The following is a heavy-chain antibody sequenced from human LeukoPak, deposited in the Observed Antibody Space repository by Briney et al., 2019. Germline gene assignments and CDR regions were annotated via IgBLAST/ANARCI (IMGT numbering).Heavy chain of an antibody. CDR3: AKNQYYYDSAADY. CDR1: GFTFSSYA. V-gene: IGHV3-23*01. D-gene: IGHD3-22*01. Sequence: PGGSLRLSCAASGFTFSSYAMSWVRQAPWKGLEWVSAISGSGGSTYYADSVTGRFTISRDNSKNTLYLQMNSLRAEDTAVYYCAKNQYYYDSAADYWGQGTLVTVSS. J-gene: IGHJ4*02. CDR2: ISGSGGST.